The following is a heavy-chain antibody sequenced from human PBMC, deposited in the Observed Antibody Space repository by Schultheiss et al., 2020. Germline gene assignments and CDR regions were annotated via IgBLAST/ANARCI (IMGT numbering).Heavy chain of an antibody. Sequence: GGSLRLSCAASGFTFSDYYMSWIRQAPGKGLEWISYISSSSSTIYYGDSVKGRFTISRDNAKKSLTLQMNGLRDEDTAVYYCARDRYISSDFHYYMDVWGKGTTVTVSS. V-gene: IGHV3-11*04. CDR3: ARDRYISSDFHYYMDV. J-gene: IGHJ6*03. CDR2: ISSSSSTI. D-gene: IGHD6-6*01. CDR1: GFTFSDYY.